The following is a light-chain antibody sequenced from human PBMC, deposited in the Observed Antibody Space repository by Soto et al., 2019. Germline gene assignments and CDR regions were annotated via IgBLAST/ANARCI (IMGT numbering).Light chain of an antibody. CDR1: NIGSKS. CDR2: YDS. CDR3: QVWDSGSDHPEV. V-gene: IGLV3-21*04. J-gene: IGLJ1*01. Sequence: SYELTQPPSVSVAPGKTARITCGGNNIGSKSVHWYQQKPGQAPVLVIYYDSDRPSGIPERSSGSNSGNTATLTISRVEAGDEADYDCQVWDSGSDHPEVFGTGTKLTVL.